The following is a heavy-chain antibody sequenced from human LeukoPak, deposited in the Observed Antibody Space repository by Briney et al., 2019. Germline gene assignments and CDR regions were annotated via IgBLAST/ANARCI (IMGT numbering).Heavy chain of an antibody. Sequence: GGSLRLSCAASGFTFSSYSMNWVRQAPGKGLEWVSSISSSSSYIYYADSVKGRFTISRDNSKNTLYLQMNSLRAENTAVYYCASDGSGSALYYWGQGTLVTVSS. D-gene: IGHD3-10*01. CDR3: ASDGSGSALYY. CDR2: ISSSSSYI. V-gene: IGHV3-21*04. CDR1: GFTFSSYS. J-gene: IGHJ4*02.